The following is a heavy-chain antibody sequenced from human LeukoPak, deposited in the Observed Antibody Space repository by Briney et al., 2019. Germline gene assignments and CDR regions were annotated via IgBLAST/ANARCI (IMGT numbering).Heavy chain of an antibody. J-gene: IGHJ5*02. CDR1: GFPFSDYY. V-gene: IGHV3-11*04. Sequence: GGSLRLSCAASGFPFSDYYMSWIRQAPGKGLEWVSYISSSGSTIYYADSVKGRFTISRNNAKNSLYMQMNSLRAEDTAVYYCARDKYYDFWSGYYRFDPWGQGTLVTASS. D-gene: IGHD3-3*01. CDR2: ISSSGSTI. CDR3: ARDKYYDFWSGYYRFDP.